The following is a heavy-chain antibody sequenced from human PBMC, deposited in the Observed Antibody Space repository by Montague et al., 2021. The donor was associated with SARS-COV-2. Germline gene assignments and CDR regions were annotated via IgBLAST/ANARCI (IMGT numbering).Heavy chain of an antibody. CDR3: ARDAGGNFLTSFDY. Sequence: SLRLSCAASGFTISSNYMSWVRQAPGKGLEWVSVIYSGGSTYYADSVKGRFTISRDNSKNTLYLQMNSLRAEDTAVYYCARDAGGNFLTSFDYWGQGTLVTVSS. CDR1: GFTISSNY. J-gene: IGHJ4*02. CDR2: IYSGGST. D-gene: IGHD4-23*01. V-gene: IGHV3-53*01.